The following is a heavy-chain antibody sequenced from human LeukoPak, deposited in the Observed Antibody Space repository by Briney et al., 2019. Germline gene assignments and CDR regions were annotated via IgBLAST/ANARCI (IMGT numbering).Heavy chain of an antibody. Sequence: SETLSLTCAVSGISNKYWWTWVRQPPGKGLEWIGEIHDSGTTNYNTSFRSRVIILLDTSKNQLSLKLNSMTAADTAVYYCASRTGVSGPSWGQGALVTVSS. CDR2: IHDSGTT. CDR1: GISNKYW. J-gene: IGHJ5*02. CDR3: ASRTGVSGPS. V-gene: IGHV4-4*02. D-gene: IGHD6-25*01.